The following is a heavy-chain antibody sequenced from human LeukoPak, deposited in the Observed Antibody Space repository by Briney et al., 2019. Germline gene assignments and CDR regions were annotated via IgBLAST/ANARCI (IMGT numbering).Heavy chain of an antibody. CDR3: AKDHYYGSGSYFPFDY. CDR2: ISYGGSNK. CDR1: GFTYSSYG. V-gene: IGHV3-30*18. D-gene: IGHD3-10*01. Sequence: GGSLRLSCAASGFTYSSYGMHWVRQAPGKGLEWVAVISYGGSNKYYADSVKGRFTISRDNSKNTLYLQMNSLRAEDTAVYYCAKDHYYGSGSYFPFDYWGQGTLVTVSS. J-gene: IGHJ4*02.